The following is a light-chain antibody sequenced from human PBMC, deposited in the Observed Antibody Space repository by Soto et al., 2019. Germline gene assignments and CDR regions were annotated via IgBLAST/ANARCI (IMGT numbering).Light chain of an antibody. CDR1: QSISTW. CDR3: QEFHSYHWT. Sequence: DIQMTQSPSTLSASVGDRVTITCRASQSISTWLAWYQQKPGNAPKLLIYKASSLESGVPSRFSGSGSGTEFTLSISSLQPDDFATYSCQEFHSYHWTFGQGTKVEVK. CDR2: KAS. V-gene: IGKV1-5*03. J-gene: IGKJ1*01.